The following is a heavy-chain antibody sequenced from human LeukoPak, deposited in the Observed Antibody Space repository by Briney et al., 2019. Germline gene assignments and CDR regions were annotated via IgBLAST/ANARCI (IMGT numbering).Heavy chain of an antibody. D-gene: IGHD6-13*01. J-gene: IGHJ1*01. CDR3: ARNGQQVRYFQH. CDR2: MNPNSGNT. V-gene: IGHV1-8*01. CDR1: GYTFTNYD. Sequence: GASVKVSCKASGYTFTNYDINWVRPAPGQGLEWMGWMNPNSGNTNYAQKFQGRVTMTRNTSISTAYMELSSLRSEDTAVYYCARNGQQVRYFQHWGQGTLVTVSS.